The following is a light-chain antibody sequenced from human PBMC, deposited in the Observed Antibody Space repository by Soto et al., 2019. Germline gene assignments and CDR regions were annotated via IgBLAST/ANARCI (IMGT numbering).Light chain of an antibody. Sequence: EIGLTQSPGTLSLSPGKRATLSCRAIQSVSSSYVAWYQLKPGQAPRLFISGSSSRAAGIPDRFSGSGSGRDFTVSIGRLETEDFEVYDCQQYCSSPPTCGGGTKVEIK. V-gene: IGKV3-20*01. CDR1: QSVSSSY. CDR3: QQYCSSPPT. CDR2: GSS. J-gene: IGKJ4*01.